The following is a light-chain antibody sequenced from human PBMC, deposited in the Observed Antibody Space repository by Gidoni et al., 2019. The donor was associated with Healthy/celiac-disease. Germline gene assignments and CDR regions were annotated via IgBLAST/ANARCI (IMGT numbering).Light chain of an antibody. Sequence: DIQMTKSPSSLSASVGDSVTITCRASQSISSYFNCYQQKPGKAPMLLIYAASSLQSGVPSRFSGSGSGTDFTLTISSLQPEDFATYYCQQSYSTPRTFGQGTKVEIK. V-gene: IGKV1-39*01. CDR2: AAS. CDR3: QQSYSTPRT. CDR1: QSISSY. J-gene: IGKJ1*01.